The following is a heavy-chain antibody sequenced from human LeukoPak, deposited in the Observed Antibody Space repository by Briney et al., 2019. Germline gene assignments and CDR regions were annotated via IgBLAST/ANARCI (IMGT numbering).Heavy chain of an antibody. V-gene: IGHV3-30*04. CDR2: ISYDGSNE. D-gene: IGHD3-10*02. J-gene: IGHJ6*04. Sequence: QPGGSQRLSCAASGFTFSSYVMHWVRQAPGKGLEWVAIISYDGSNEYYADSVKGRFTISRDNAKNSLYLQMNSLRAEDTAVYYCAELGITMIGGVWGKGTTVTISS. CDR1: GFTFSSYV. CDR3: AELGITMIGGV.